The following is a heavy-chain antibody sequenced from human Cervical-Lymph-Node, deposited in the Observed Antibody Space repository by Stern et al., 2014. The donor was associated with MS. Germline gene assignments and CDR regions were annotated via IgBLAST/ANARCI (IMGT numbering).Heavy chain of an antibody. V-gene: IGHV4-34*01. CDR3: VRGPYYYDSSGSDY. CDR1: GGSFSGWY. Sequence: QLQLQQWGAGLLKPSETLSLTCAVYGGSFSGWYGTWIRQPPGKGLEWIGEIIHSGSTSYKPSLKSRGTIFLATSKNQISLNRSSVTAADTAVYYCVRGPYYYDSSGSDYWGQGTLVTVPS. D-gene: IGHD3-22*01. J-gene: IGHJ4*02. CDR2: IIHSGST.